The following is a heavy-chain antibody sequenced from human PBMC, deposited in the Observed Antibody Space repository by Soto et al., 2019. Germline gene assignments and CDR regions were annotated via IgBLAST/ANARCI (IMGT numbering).Heavy chain of an antibody. D-gene: IGHD2-15*01. Sequence: SETLSLTCTVSGGSLTSSSYYWGWIRQPPGKGLEWIGSIYYSGSTYYNPSLKSRVTITRDTSASTAYMELSSLRSEDTAVYYCARDLGGWPDYWGQGTLVTVSS. CDR2: IYYSGST. J-gene: IGHJ4*02. CDR3: ARDLGGWPDY. V-gene: IGHV4-39*02. CDR1: GGSLTSSSYY.